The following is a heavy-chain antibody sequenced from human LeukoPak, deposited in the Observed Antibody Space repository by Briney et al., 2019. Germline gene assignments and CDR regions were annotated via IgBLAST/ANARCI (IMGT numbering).Heavy chain of an antibody. CDR2: ISGSGNST. J-gene: IGHJ4*02. V-gene: IGHV3-23*01. Sequence: GGSLRLSCAASGFTFSSYGMSWVRKAPGKGLESVSAISGSGNSTYYAGSVKGRFTISRDNSKNTLYLQMNSLRAEDTAVYYCAKDLPGVLLAGGSYLFDYWGQGSLVTVSS. CDR1: GFTFSSYG. D-gene: IGHD1-26*01. CDR3: AKDLPGVLLAGGSYLFDY.